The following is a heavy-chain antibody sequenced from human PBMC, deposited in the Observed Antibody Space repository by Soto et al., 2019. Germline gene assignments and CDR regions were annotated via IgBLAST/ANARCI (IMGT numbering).Heavy chain of an antibody. D-gene: IGHD3-10*01. Sequence: QITLNESGPTLVKPTQTLTLTCTFSGLSLSSSGVSVAWIRQPPGKAREWLSLIYWYDDKRDTPSLKSRLTISHANSKNQGVLTMTNIDTVDTAKDYCTRVYFYSSGTEVDYWCQGTLVTVS. V-gene: IGHV2-5*01. CDR2: IYWYDDK. J-gene: IGHJ4*02. CDR1: GLSLSSSGVS. CDR3: TRVYFYSSGTEVDY.